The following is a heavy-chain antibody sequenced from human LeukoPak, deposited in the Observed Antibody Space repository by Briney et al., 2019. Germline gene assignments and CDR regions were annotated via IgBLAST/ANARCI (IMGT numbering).Heavy chain of an antibody. J-gene: IGHJ4*02. CDR2: IKQDGSEK. D-gene: IGHD3-10*01. CDR1: GFTFSSYW. CDR3: ARDAQEWFGYYFDY. Sequence: GGSLRLSCAASGFTFSSYWMSWVRQAPGRGLEWVANIKQDGSEKYYADSVKGRFTISRDNSKNTLYLQMNSLRAEDTAVYYCARDAQEWFGYYFDYWGQGTLVTVSS. V-gene: IGHV3-7*01.